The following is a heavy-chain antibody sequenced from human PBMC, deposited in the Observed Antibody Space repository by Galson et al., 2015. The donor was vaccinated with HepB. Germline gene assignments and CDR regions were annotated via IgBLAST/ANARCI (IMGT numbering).Heavy chain of an antibody. CDR3: AKKLGYSGYDSDYYYMDV. V-gene: IGHV3-23*01. CDR1: GFTFSSYA. CDR2: ISGSGGST. D-gene: IGHD5-12*01. Sequence: SLRLSCAASGFTFSSYAMSWVRQAPGKGLEWVSAISGSGGSTYYADSVKGRFTISRDNSKNTLYLQMNSLRAEDTAVYYCAKKLGYSGYDSDYYYMDVWGKGTTVTVSS. J-gene: IGHJ6*03.